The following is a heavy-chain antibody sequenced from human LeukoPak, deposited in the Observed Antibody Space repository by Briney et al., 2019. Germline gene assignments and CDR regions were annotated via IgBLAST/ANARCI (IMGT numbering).Heavy chain of an antibody. J-gene: IGHJ4*02. Sequence: SQTLSLTCAISGDSVSSNSAAWNWIRQSPSRGLEWLGRTYYRSKWYNDNAVSVKSRITINPDTSKNQFSLQLNSVTPEDTAVYYCARDHMYCSGGSCYSDFDYWGQGTLVTVSS. CDR1: GDSVSSNSAA. V-gene: IGHV6-1*01. CDR2: TYYRSKWYN. CDR3: ARDHMYCSGGSCYSDFDY. D-gene: IGHD2-15*01.